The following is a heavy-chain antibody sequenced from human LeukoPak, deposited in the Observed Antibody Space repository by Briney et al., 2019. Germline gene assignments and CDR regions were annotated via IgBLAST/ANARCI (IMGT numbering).Heavy chain of an antibody. CDR1: GYTFTSYD. CDR3: ASAGQGHCCYDL. CDR2: MNPNSGNT. J-gene: IGHJ5*02. D-gene: IGHD2-15*01. Sequence: ASVKVSCKASGYTFTSYDINWVRQATGQGLEWMGWMNPNSGNTGYAQKFQGRVTMTRKTSISTAYMELSSLRSEEPAGYYCASAGQGHCCYDLWGQGTLVTVSS. V-gene: IGHV1-8*01.